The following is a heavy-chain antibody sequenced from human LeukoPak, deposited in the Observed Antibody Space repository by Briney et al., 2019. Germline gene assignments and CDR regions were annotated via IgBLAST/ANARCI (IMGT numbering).Heavy chain of an antibody. D-gene: IGHD3-16*02. V-gene: IGHV3-48*03. CDR2: ISSSGSTI. J-gene: IGHJ4*02. CDR1: GFTFSSYE. Sequence: GGSLRLSCAASGFTFSSYEMNWVRQAPGKGLEWVSYISSSGSTIYYADPVKGRFTISRDNAKNSLYLQMNSLRAEDTAVYYCARDLYTYDYVWGSHREFDYWGQGTLVTVSS. CDR3: ARDLYTYDYVWGSHREFDY.